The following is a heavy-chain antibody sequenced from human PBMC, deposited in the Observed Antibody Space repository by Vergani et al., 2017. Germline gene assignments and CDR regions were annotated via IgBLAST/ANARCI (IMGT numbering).Heavy chain of an antibody. Sequence: QVQLVESGGGVVQPGGSLRLSCAASGFTFSSYGMHWVRQAAGKGLELVAFIRYDGSNKYYADSVKGRFTISRDNSKNTLYLQMNSLRAEDTAVYYCATTDIVATIFDYWGQGTLVTVSS. D-gene: IGHD5-12*01. CDR1: GFTFSSYG. V-gene: IGHV3-30*02. CDR3: ATTDIVATIFDY. CDR2: IRYDGSNK. J-gene: IGHJ4*02.